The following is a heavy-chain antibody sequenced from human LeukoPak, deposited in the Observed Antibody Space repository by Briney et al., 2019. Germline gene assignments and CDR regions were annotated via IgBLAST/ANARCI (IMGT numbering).Heavy chain of an antibody. Sequence: AGGSLRLSCAASGFTFSSYWMTWVRQAPGKGLERVANIKQDGSERNYVDSVKGRFTISRDNAKNSLYLQMNTLRDEDTAVYYCATGAGCGYWGQGTLVTVSS. CDR2: IKQDGSER. CDR3: ATGAGCGY. J-gene: IGHJ4*02. V-gene: IGHV3-7*03. CDR1: GFTFSSYW. D-gene: IGHD6-19*01.